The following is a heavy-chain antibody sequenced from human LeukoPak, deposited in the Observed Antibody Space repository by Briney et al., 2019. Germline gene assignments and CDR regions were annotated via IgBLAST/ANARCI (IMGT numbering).Heavy chain of an antibody. CDR2: IWYDGSNK. CDR1: GFTFSSYG. D-gene: IGHD3-10*01. Sequence: PGRSLRLSCAVSGFTFSSYGMHWVRQAPGKGLEWVAVIWYDGSNKYYADSVKGRFTISRDNSKNTLYLQMNSLRAEDTAVYYCAREYYGSGSSYYFDYWGQGTLVTVSS. V-gene: IGHV3-33*01. J-gene: IGHJ4*02. CDR3: AREYYGSGSSYYFDY.